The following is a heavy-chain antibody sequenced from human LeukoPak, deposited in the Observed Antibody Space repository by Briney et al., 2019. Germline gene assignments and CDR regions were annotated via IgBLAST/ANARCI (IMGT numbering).Heavy chain of an antibody. V-gene: IGHV3-74*01. CDR1: GFTFSSYW. J-gene: IGHJ3*02. CDR2: INSDGSST. Sequence: GGSLRLSCAASGFTFSSYWMHWVRQAPGKGLVWVSRINSDGSSTSYADSVKGRFTISRDNAKNTLYLQMNSLRAEDTAVYYCARPTPDSSSWSDDAFDIWGQGTMVTVSS. CDR3: ARPTPDSSSWSDDAFDI. D-gene: IGHD6-13*01.